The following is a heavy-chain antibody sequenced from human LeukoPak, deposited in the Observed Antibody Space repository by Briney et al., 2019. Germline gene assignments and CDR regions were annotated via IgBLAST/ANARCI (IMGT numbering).Heavy chain of an antibody. CDR1: GFTFDDYA. CDR3: AKDGQLHYYYYYYMDV. CDR2: INWDGGST. J-gene: IGHJ6*03. V-gene: IGHV3-43D*03. D-gene: IGHD6-6*01. Sequence: GGSLRLSCAASGFTFDDYAMHWVRQAPGKGLEWVSLINWDGGSTYYADSVKGRFTISRDNSKNSLYLQMNSLRAEDTALYYCAKDGQLHYYYYYYMDVWGKGTTDTVSS.